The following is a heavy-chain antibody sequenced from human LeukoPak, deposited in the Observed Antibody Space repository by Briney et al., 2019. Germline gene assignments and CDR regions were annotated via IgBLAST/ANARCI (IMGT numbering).Heavy chain of an antibody. CDR1: GFTFSSYA. V-gene: IGHV3-23*01. Sequence: GGSLRLSCAASGFTFSSYAMSWVRQAPGKGLEWVSAISGSGGSTYYADSVKGRFTISRDNSKNTLYLQMNSLRAEDTAVYYCAKDTRYYYGSGSYTNWFGPWGQGTLVTVSS. D-gene: IGHD3-10*01. CDR3: AKDTRYYYGSGSYTNWFGP. CDR2: ISGSGGST. J-gene: IGHJ5*02.